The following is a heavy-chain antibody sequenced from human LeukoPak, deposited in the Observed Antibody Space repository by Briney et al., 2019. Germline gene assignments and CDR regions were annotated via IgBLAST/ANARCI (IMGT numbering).Heavy chain of an antibody. CDR1: GFTFSSYW. Sequence: PGGSLRLSCAASGFTFSSYWMHWVRQAPGKGLEWVANIEQDGSERYYVDSVKGRFTISRDNSRNTLFLQMNSLRTEDTAVYFCARVFLEWANYFDSTDYFYYYLMNVWGQGTTVTVSS. CDR2: IEQDGSER. J-gene: IGHJ6*02. CDR3: ARVFLEWANYFDSTDYFYYYLMNV. V-gene: IGHV3-7*01. D-gene: IGHD2/OR15-2a*01.